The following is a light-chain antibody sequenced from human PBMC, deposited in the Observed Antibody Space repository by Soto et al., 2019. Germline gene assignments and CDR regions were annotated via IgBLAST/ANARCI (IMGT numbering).Light chain of an antibody. V-gene: IGKV3-20*01. Sequence: EIVLTQSPGTLSLSPGGGATLSCRSSRGVSANYLAWYQQKPGQAPTLLIYGASIRAAGIPDRFSGSGSGTDFTLTIRRLEPDDFAVYYCQQYGSSPRTFGQGTKVDIK. CDR3: QQYGSSPRT. CDR1: RGVSANY. J-gene: IGKJ1*01. CDR2: GAS.